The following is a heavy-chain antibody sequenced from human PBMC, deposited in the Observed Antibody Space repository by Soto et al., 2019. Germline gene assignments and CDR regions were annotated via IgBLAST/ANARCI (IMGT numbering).Heavy chain of an antibody. D-gene: IGHD3-22*01. CDR1: VCSFSRYI. CDR2: ISSSSSYI. J-gene: IGHJ4*02. CDR3: ARGSTYQGYSYDSTFEY. Sequence: KAVVSRRRSCASCVCSFSRYIINLFLQAPVKGLEWVSSISSSSSYIYYADSVKGRFTISRDNAKNSLYLQMNSLRAEDTAVYYCARGSTYQGYSYDSTFEYCGKGHLVNVSS. V-gene: IGHV3-21*01.